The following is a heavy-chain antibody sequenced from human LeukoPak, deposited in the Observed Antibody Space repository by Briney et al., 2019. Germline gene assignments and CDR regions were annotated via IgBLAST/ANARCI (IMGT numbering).Heavy chain of an antibody. CDR1: GFTVSSNY. D-gene: IGHD3-3*01. CDR2: IYSGGST. V-gene: IGHV3-66*01. CDR3: ARGTLYDFWSGYYPNWLDP. J-gene: IGHJ5*02. Sequence: PGGSLRLSCAASGFTVSSNYMSWVRQAPGKGLEWVSVIYSGGSTYYADSVKGRFTISRDNSKNTLYLQMNSLRAEDTAVYYCARGTLYDFWSGYYPNWLDPWGQGTLVTVSS.